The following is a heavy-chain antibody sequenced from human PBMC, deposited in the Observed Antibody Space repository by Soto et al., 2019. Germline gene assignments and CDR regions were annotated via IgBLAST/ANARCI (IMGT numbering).Heavy chain of an antibody. Sequence: SETLSLTCTVSGGSISSSSYYWGWIRQPPGKGLEWIGSIYYSGSTYYNPSLKSRVTISVDTSKNQFSLYLQMNSLRVEDTALYYCAKFGTVAVNYFDSWGQGTLVTVSS. CDR1: GGSISSSSYY. J-gene: IGHJ4*02. CDR2: IYYSGST. V-gene: IGHV4-39*07. D-gene: IGHD6-19*01. CDR3: AKFGTVAVNYFDS.